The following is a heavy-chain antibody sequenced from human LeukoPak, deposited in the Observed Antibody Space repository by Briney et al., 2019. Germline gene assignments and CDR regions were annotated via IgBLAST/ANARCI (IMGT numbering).Heavy chain of an antibody. CDR1: GFMFSNYV. CDR3: AKGGRGTYDSDS. D-gene: IGHD3-16*01. CDR2: ISASGGTT. V-gene: IGHV3-23*01. J-gene: IGHJ4*02. Sequence: PGGSLRLSCAASGFMFSNYVMYWVRQAPGRGLEWVSVISASGGTTDYADSVKGRFTISGDNSKNTLYLQMNSLRAEDTAVYYCAKGGRGTYDSDSWGQGTLVTVSS.